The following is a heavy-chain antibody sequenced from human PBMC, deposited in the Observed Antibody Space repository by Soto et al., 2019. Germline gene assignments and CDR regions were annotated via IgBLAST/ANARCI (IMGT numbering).Heavy chain of an antibody. CDR1: GYTFNTYA. CDR2: ISGYNGNT. CDR3: ARTVEYDSIPYYYADF. D-gene: IGHD2-21*01. J-gene: IGHJ4*01. Sequence: ASVKFSCKASGYTFNTYAITWVRQAPGQGLEWMGWISGYNGNTNYAQTLQGRGTMTTDTSTSTAYLELRSLRPDDTAVYYCARTVEYDSIPYYYADFWGQGTLVTVSS. V-gene: IGHV1-18*01.